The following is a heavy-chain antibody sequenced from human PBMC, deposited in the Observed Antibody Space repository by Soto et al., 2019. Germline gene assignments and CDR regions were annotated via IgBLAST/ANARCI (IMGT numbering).Heavy chain of an antibody. D-gene: IGHD3-22*01. CDR2: ISDRGGST. Sequence: PGGSLRLSCAASGSTLSNFAMSWVRQAPGKGLEWVAVISDRGGSTDYAASVKGRFTISRDNSNNTVYLQMNNLRAEDTAVYYCARDEYYYASSGYYRFDQWGQGTLVTVSS. J-gene: IGHJ4*01. CDR1: GSTLSNFA. CDR3: ARDEYYYASSGYYRFDQ. V-gene: IGHV3-23*01.